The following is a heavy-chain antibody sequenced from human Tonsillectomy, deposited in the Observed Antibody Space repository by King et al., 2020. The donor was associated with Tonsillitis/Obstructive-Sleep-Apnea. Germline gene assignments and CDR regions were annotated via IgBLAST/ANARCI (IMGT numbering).Heavy chain of an antibody. D-gene: IGHD3-3*01. CDR1: GYTLTELS. CDR3: ATDYGFRSGYPSPHNWFDP. J-gene: IGHJ5*02. CDR2: FDPEDGET. V-gene: IGHV1-24*01. Sequence: QLVQSGAEVKKPGASVKVSCKVSGYTLTELSMHWVRQAPGKGLEWMGGFDPEDGETIYAQKFQGRVTMTEDTSTDTAYMELSSLRSEDTAVYYCATDYGFRSGYPSPHNWFDPWGQGTLVTVSS.